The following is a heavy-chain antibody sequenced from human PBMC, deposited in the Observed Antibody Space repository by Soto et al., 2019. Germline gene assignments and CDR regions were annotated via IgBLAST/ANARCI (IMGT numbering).Heavy chain of an antibody. Sequence: SVNVSCKASGGTFSSCSISWVRQAPGQGLEWMGWIIPIFGTANYAQKFQGRVTITADESTSTAYMELSSLRSEDTAVYYCAREPVAVAGTFVWNWFDPWGQGTLVTVSS. CDR3: AREPVAVAGTFVWNWFDP. CDR1: GGTFSSCS. V-gene: IGHV1-69*13. J-gene: IGHJ5*02. CDR2: IIPIFGTA. D-gene: IGHD6-19*01.